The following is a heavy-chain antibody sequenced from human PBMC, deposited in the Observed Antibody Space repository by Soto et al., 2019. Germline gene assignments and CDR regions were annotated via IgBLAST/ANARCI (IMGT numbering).Heavy chain of an antibody. V-gene: IGHV4-59*08. CDR1: GGSISSYY. Sequence: SETLSLTCTVSGGSISSYYWSWIRQPPGKGLEWIGYIYYSGSTNYNPSLKSRVTISVDTSKNQFSLKLSSVTAADTAVYYCARQGNYVGIFDYWGQGTLVTVSS. CDR3: ARQGNYVGIFDY. D-gene: IGHD4-4*01. CDR2: IYYSGST. J-gene: IGHJ4*02.